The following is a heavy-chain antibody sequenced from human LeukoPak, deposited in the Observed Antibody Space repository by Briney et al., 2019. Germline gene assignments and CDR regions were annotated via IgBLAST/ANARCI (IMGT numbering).Heavy chain of an antibody. J-gene: IGHJ4*02. CDR2: IYTSGST. V-gene: IGHV4-4*07. CDR1: GGSISSYY. Sequence: SETLSLTCTVSGGSISSYYWSWIRQPAGKGLEWIGRIYTSGSTNYNPSLKSRVNISVDKSKNQFSLKLSSVTAADTAVYYCARDQGQLPNFDYWGQGTLVTVSS. CDR3: ARDQGQLPNFDY. D-gene: IGHD5-18*01.